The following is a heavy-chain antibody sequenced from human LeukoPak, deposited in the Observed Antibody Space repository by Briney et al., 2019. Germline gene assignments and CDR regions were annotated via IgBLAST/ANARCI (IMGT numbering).Heavy chain of an antibody. CDR2: IYTSGST. CDR1: GGSFSGYY. V-gene: IGHV4-59*10. J-gene: IGHJ4*02. CDR3: ARANSGSYFDFDY. D-gene: IGHD1-26*01. Sequence: SETLSLTCAVYGGSFSGYYWSWIRQPPGKGLEWIGRIYTSGSTNYNPSLKSRVTMSVDTSKNQFSLKLSSVTAADTAVYYCARANSGSYFDFDYWGQGTLVTVSS.